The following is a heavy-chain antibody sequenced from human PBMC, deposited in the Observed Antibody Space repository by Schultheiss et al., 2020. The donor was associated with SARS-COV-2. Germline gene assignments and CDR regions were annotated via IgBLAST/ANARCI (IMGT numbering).Heavy chain of an antibody. CDR3: VRAAITTVALFDS. Sequence: GGSLRLSCAASGFLFSNHAMSWVRQAPGKGLEWVSSIRTGGDTTYYADAVRGRFTIYRDNSKNTLSLHINFLRAEDTAVYFCVRAAITTVALFDSWGQGTLVTVSS. V-gene: IGHV3-23*01. J-gene: IGHJ4*02. CDR2: IRTGGDTT. D-gene: IGHD1-14*01. CDR1: GFLFSNHA.